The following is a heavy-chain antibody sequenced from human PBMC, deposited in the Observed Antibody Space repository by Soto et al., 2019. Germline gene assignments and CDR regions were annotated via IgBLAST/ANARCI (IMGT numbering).Heavy chain of an antibody. D-gene: IGHD3-9*01. CDR1: GFTFKNYA. CDR3: ARGLRELDWRLPFGY. CDR2: HSYDGSIE. J-gene: IGHJ4*02. Sequence: QVQLVESGGGVVQPGRSLRLSCAASGFTFKNYAMHWVLQAPGKGLEWVAVHSYDGSIEFYADSVKGRFTISRDDFKNTMFMKMGILRVEDTAVYYCARGLRELDWRLPFGYWGQAALFTVSS. V-gene: IGHV3-30-3*01.